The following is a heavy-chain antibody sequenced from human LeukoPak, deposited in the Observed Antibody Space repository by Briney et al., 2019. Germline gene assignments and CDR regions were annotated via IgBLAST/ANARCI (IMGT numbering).Heavy chain of an antibody. CDR2: INAGDGNT. Sequence: ASVKVSCKASGYTFTSYAMHWVRQAPGQKLEWMGWINAGDGNTKYSQKFQGRVTITRDTSASTAYMELSSLRSEDTAVYYCARTRFGELLSFDPWGQGTLVTVSS. J-gene: IGHJ5*02. CDR1: GYTFTSYA. D-gene: IGHD3-10*01. V-gene: IGHV1-3*01. CDR3: ARTRFGELLSFDP.